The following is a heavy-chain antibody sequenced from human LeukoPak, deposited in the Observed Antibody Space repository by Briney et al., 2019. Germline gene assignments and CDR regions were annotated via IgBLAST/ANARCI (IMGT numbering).Heavy chain of an antibody. CDR2: IIPIFGTA. J-gene: IGHJ6*03. Sequence: SVKVSCKASGGTFSSYAISWLRQAPGQGLEWMGGIIPIFGTAKYAQKFQGRVTITTDESTSTAYMELSSLRSADTAVYYCARVKDAYKTNYHFYYYMDVWGKGTTVTVSS. CDR1: GGTFSSYA. D-gene: IGHD5-24*01. CDR3: ARVKDAYKTNYHFYYYMDV. V-gene: IGHV1-69*05.